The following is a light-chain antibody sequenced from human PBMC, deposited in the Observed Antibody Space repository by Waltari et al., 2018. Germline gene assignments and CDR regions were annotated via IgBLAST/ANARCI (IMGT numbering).Light chain of an antibody. V-gene: IGKV3-15*01. CDR2: GAS. Sequence: DIVMTQSPATLSVSPGERAILSCRASQRVSSDLAWYQQKPGQTPRLLIYGASTRATGIPARFSGSGSGTEFTLTISSLQSEDFAVYYCQQYNNWPRTFGQGTKVEIK. J-gene: IGKJ1*01. CDR1: QRVSSD. CDR3: QQYNNWPRT.